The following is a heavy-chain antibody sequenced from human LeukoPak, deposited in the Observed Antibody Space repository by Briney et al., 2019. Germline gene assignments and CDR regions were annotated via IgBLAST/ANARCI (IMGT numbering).Heavy chain of an antibody. CDR3: AKDGLYPGDY. CDR1: GFTFSRHG. CDR2: ISGSGGST. V-gene: IGHV3-23*01. D-gene: IGHD2-8*01. Sequence: GGSLRLSCVASGFTFSRHGMNWVRQAPGKGLEWVSAISGSGGSTYYADSVKGRFTISRDNSKNTLYLQMNSLRAEDTAVYYCAKDGLYPGDYWGQGTLVTVSS. J-gene: IGHJ4*02.